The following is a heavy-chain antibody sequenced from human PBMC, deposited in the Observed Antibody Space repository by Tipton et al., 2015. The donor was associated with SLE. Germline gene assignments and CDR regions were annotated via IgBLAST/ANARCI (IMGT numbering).Heavy chain of an antibody. Sequence: GLVKPSETLSLTCTVSGAPIASSTYYWGWIRQPPGKGSEWIGSIYYSGSTNYHPSLKGRGTISVDTSKNQFSLKLTSVTAADTAVYYCARRDFWTGYFDYWGQGTLVTVSS. J-gene: IGHJ4*02. V-gene: IGHV4-39*07. D-gene: IGHD3/OR15-3a*01. CDR1: GAPIASSTYY. CDR2: IYYSGST. CDR3: ARRDFWTGYFDY.